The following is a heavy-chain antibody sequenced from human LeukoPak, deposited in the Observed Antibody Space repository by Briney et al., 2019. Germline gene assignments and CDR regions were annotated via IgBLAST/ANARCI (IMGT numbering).Heavy chain of an antibody. D-gene: IGHD5-12*01. Sequence: GGALRLSCAASRFTFSSYSMNWVRQAPGKGLEWVSSISSSSSYIYYADSVKGRFTISRDNAKNSLYLQMNSLRAEDTAVYYCAREAVATGLDYWGQGTLVTVSS. V-gene: IGHV3-21*01. CDR3: AREAVATGLDY. CDR1: RFTFSSYS. J-gene: IGHJ4*02. CDR2: ISSSSSYI.